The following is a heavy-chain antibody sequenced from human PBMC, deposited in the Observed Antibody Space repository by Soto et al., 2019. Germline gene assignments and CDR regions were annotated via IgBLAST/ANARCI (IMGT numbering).Heavy chain of an antibody. V-gene: IGHV3-23*01. D-gene: IGHD2-2*01. Sequence: GGSLRLSCAASGFTFSSYAMSWVRQAPGKGLEWVSAISGSGGSTYYADSVKGRFTISRDNSKNTLYLQMNSLRAEDTAVYYCAKDWCSSTSCYDGVYYYYYGMDVWGQGTTVTVSS. CDR2: ISGSGGST. CDR3: AKDWCSSTSCYDGVYYYYYGMDV. J-gene: IGHJ6*02. CDR1: GFTFSSYA.